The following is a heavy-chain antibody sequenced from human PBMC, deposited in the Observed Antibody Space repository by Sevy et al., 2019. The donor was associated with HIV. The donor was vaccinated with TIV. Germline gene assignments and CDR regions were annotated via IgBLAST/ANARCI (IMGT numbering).Heavy chain of an antibody. V-gene: IGHV3-30-3*01. D-gene: IGHD3-22*01. Sequence: GGSLRLSCAASGFTFSSYAMHWVRQAPGKGLEWVAVISYDGSNKYYADSVKGRFTISRDNSKNTLYLQMNSLRAEETAVDYCARTGDARDYYDSSGYYPFDYWGQGTLVTVSS. CDR2: ISYDGSNK. CDR3: ARTGDARDYYDSSGYYPFDY. CDR1: GFTFSSYA. J-gene: IGHJ4*02.